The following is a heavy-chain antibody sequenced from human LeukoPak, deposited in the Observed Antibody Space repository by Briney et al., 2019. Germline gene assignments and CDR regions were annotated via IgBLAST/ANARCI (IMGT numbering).Heavy chain of an antibody. Sequence: ASVKVSCKASGYTFTGYYMYWVRQAPGQGLEWMGWINTNSGGTNYAQKFQGRVTMTRDTSISTAYMELTRLTSDDTAVYYCARGAGGNYISPIDYWGQGTLVTVSS. CDR2: INTNSGGT. V-gene: IGHV1-2*02. CDR1: GYTFTGYY. D-gene: IGHD4-23*01. CDR3: ARGAGGNYISPIDY. J-gene: IGHJ4*02.